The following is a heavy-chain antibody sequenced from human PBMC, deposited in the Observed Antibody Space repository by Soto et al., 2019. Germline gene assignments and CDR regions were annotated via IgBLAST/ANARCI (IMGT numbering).Heavy chain of an antibody. J-gene: IGHJ4*02. Sequence: SPTCTVSGGSLRSSSYYWGWIRQPPGKGLEWIGSIYYSGSTYYNPSLKSRVTISVDTSKNQFSLKLSSVTAADTAVYYCARVPRDYSSGWYRIDYWGQGTLVTVSS. D-gene: IGHD6-19*01. CDR1: GGSLRSSSYY. CDR2: IYYSGST. CDR3: ARVPRDYSSGWYRIDY. V-gene: IGHV4-39*01.